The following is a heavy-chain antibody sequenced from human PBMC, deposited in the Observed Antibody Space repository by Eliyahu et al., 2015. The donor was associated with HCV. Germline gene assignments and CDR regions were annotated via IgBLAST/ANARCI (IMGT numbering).Heavy chain of an antibody. CDR3: VRNDYGDYGYFDL. J-gene: IGHJ2*01. V-gene: IGHV3-33*01. Sequence: QEQLVESGGGVVQPGRSLRLSCAASGFTFRRYGMHWVRQAPGKGLEWVAVKWYDGSNEYYADSVRGRFTISRDNSKNTLFLQMNSLRGEDTAVYYCVRNDYGDYGYFDLWGRGTLVTVSS. CDR1: GFTFRRYG. CDR2: KWYDGSNE. D-gene: IGHD4-17*01.